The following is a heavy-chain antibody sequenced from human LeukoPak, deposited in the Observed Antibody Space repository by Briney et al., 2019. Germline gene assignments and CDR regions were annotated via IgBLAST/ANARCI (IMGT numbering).Heavy chain of an antibody. CDR2: INPNSGGT. V-gene: IGHV1-2*02. Sequence: GASVKVSCKASGYTFTGYYMHWVRQAPGQGLGWMGWINPNSGGTNYAQKFQGRVTMTRGTSISTAYMELSRLRSDDTAVYYCARDLFSEDCGGDCAEYYYYYMDVWGKGTTVTVSS. CDR3: ARDLFSEDCGGDCAEYYYYYMDV. CDR1: GYTFTGYY. J-gene: IGHJ6*03. D-gene: IGHD2-21*01.